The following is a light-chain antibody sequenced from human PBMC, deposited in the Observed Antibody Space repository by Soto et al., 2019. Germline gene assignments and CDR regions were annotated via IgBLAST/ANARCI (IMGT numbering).Light chain of an antibody. J-gene: IGKJ5*01. CDR2: DAS. CDR1: QSISSY. CDR3: QQSGSSSIT. Sequence: EIVLTKSPATLSSFPGDRVTLSCRASQSISSYLAWYQQKPGQAPRLLIYDASTRATGIPDRFSGSGSGTDFTLTISRLEPEDFAVYYCQQSGSSSITFGQGTRLEIK. V-gene: IGKV3-20*01.